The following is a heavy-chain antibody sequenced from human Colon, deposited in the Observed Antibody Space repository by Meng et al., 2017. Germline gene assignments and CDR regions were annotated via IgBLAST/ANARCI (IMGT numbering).Heavy chain of an antibody. J-gene: IGHJ4*02. CDR1: GDTFTSGCQY. CDR2: IFHSRST. V-gene: IGHV4-61*01. CDR3: ARVIGGWPYYFDY. Sequence: QVQLEESGRGLVRPSGSLSLACTVSGDTFTSGCQYWGWNGQCPGKVLESIGYIFHSRSTNYNPSLKSRVTLSVDTSKNQFSLKLGSVTAADTAVYYCARVIGGWPYYFDYWGQGTLVTVSS. D-gene: IGHD6-19*01.